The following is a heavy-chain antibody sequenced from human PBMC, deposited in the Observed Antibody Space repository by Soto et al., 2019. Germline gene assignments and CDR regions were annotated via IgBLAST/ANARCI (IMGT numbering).Heavy chain of an antibody. V-gene: IGHV5-51*01. CDR2: IYPGDSDT. CDR1: GYSFTSSW. J-gene: IGHJ3*02. CDR3: ARHVGGHCSGGSCYWTFDAFDI. D-gene: IGHD2-15*01. Sequence: GESLKISCKGSGYSFTSSWIGWVRQMPGKGLEWMAIIYPGDSDTRYSPSFQGQVTISADKSISTAYLQWSSLKASDTAMYYCARHVGGHCSGGSCYWTFDAFDIWGQGTMVTVSS.